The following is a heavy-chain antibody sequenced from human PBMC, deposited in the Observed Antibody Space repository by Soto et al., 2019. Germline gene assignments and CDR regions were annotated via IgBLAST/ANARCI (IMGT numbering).Heavy chain of an antibody. Sequence: EVQLVESGGGLVKPGGSLRLSCAASGFTFSSYSMNWVRQAPGKGLEWVSSISSSSSYIYYADSVKGRFTISRDNAKNSLYLQMNSLRAEDTAVYYCARALGIYSGYDWGHAPCYWGQGTLVTVSS. V-gene: IGHV3-21*01. CDR2: ISSSSSYI. J-gene: IGHJ4*02. CDR1: GFTFSSYS. D-gene: IGHD5-12*01. CDR3: ARALGIYSGYDWGHAPCY.